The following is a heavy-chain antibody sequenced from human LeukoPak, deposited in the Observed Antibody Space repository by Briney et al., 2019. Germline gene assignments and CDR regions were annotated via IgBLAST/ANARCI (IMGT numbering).Heavy chain of an antibody. V-gene: IGHV3-23*01. CDR3: AKGIGGGYSSGSAFDY. D-gene: IGHD6-19*01. Sequence: GGSLRLSCAASGFTFSSYAMSWVRQAPEKVLEWVSTISGSGGSTYYADSVKGRFSISRDNSNNTLYLHMDSLRAEDTAIYHCAKGIGGGYSSGSAFDYWGQGTLVTVSS. J-gene: IGHJ4*02. CDR1: GFTFSSYA. CDR2: ISGSGGST.